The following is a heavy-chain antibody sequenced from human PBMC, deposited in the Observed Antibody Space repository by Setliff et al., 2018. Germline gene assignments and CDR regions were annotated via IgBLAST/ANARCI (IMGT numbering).Heavy chain of an antibody. J-gene: IGHJ3*01. CDR3: AREVGTSTSSDAFDV. D-gene: IGHD1-26*01. V-gene: IGHV4-30-4*08. Sequence: SQTLSLTCTVSGDSISSGDYFWSWIRQPPGKGLEWIAYIYHSGSSYYNPSLKSRVTMSVDTSKNQFSLHLTSVTAADTAVYYCAREVGTSTSSDAFDVWGQGMMVTVSS. CDR1: GDSISSGDYF. CDR2: IYHSGSS.